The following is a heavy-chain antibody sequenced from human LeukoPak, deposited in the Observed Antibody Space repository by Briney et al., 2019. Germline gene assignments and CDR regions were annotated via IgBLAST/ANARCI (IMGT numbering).Heavy chain of an antibody. Sequence: PGGSLRLSCAASGFTFNNYWMHWVRQAPGKGLEWVSRIKSDGSSTTYADSVKGRFTISRDNARDTLYLQMSTLRAEDTAVYYCAELGITMIGGVWGKGTTVTISS. CDR3: AELGITMIGGV. V-gene: IGHV3-74*01. CDR2: IKSDGSST. CDR1: GFTFNNYW. D-gene: IGHD3-10*02. J-gene: IGHJ6*04.